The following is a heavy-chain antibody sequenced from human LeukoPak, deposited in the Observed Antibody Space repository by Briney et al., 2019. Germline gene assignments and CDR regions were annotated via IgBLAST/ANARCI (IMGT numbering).Heavy chain of an antibody. V-gene: IGHV1-8*03. J-gene: IGHJ5*02. D-gene: IGHD3-3*01. CDR2: MNPNSGNT. Sequence: ASVKVSCKASGYTFTSYDINWVRQATGQGLEWMGWMNPNSGNTGYAQKFQGRVTITRNTSISTAYMELSSLRSEDTAVYYCARGQQMTIFGVVILVGWFDPWGQGTLVTVSS. CDR1: GYTFTSYD. CDR3: ARGQQMTIFGVVILVGWFDP.